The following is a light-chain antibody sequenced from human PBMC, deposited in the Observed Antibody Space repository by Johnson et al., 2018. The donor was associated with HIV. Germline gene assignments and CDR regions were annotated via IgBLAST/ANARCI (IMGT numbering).Light chain of an antibody. Sequence: QSVLTQPPSVSAAPGQKVTISCSGIGSNIGDNYVSWYQQLPGTAPKLLIYDNNKRPSGIPDRFSGSKSGTSATLGITGLQTGDEADYYCGTWDSSLSAEIFGTGTKVTVL. CDR2: DNN. V-gene: IGLV1-51*01. J-gene: IGLJ1*01. CDR3: GTWDSSLSAEI. CDR1: GSNIGDNY.